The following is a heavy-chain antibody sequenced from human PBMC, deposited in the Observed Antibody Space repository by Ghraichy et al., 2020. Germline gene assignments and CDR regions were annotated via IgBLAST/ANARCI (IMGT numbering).Heavy chain of an antibody. CDR2: ISYDGTKK. D-gene: IGHD2-21*02. CDR3: ARAVGLGVTATGNFDS. J-gene: IGHJ4*02. Sequence: LSLTCAASGFTFNNYPMHWVRQAPGKGLEWVAVISYDGTKKYYIDSVKGRFTISRGNSKNTLSLQMNNLRPEDTAIYYCARAVGLGVTATGNFDSWGQGTLVTVSS. V-gene: IGHV3-30*04. CDR1: GFTFNNYP.